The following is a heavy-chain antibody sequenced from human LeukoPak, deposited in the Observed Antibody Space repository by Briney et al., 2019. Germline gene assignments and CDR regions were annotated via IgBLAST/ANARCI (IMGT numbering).Heavy chain of an antibody. Sequence: PGGSLRLSCAASGFTFRNYAMSWVRQAPGKGLEWVSAISGSGDSTYYADSVKGRFTISRDNSKNTLYLQMNSLKAEDTAIYYCAKAQSYGYSDNWGQGTLVAVSS. CDR2: ISGSGDST. CDR3: AKAQSYGYSDN. V-gene: IGHV3-23*01. J-gene: IGHJ4*02. D-gene: IGHD3-16*01. CDR1: GFTFRNYA.